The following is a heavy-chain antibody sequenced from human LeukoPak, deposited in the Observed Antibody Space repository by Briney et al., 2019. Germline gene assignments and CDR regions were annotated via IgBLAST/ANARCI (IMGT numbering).Heavy chain of an antibody. CDR3: ARGYDY. V-gene: IGHV4-39*01. D-gene: IGHD3-22*01. CDR2: INYSGST. Sequence: SETLSLTCTVSGGAIIGSTSYWGWIRQPPGKGLDWIGIINYSGSTYYNPSLRSRVTISVDTSKNQFSLKLNSVTASDTAVYYCARGYDYWGQGTLVTVSS. J-gene: IGHJ4*02. CDR1: GGAIIGSTSY.